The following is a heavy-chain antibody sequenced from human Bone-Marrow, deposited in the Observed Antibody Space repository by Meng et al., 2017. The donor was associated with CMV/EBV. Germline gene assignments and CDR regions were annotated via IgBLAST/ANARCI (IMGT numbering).Heavy chain of an antibody. D-gene: IGHD4-11*01. Sequence: LRLSCTVSGGSISSGGYYWSWIRQHPGKGLEWIGYIYYSGSTYYNPSLKSRVTISVDTSKNQFSLKLSSVTAADTAVYYCAREDQYWFDPWGQGTLVTVSS. CDR2: IYYSGST. CDR1: GGSISSGGYY. CDR3: AREDQYWFDP. J-gene: IGHJ5*02. V-gene: IGHV4-31*03.